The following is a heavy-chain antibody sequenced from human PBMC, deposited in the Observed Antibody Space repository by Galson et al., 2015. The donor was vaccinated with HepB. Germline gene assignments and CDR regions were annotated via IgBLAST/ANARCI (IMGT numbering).Heavy chain of an antibody. D-gene: IGHD6-13*01. J-gene: IGHJ4*02. V-gene: IGHV3-48*02. CDR1: GFTFSDYG. CDR3: ARSEGYSSTWYRVY. CDR2: ISSSGRTI. Sequence: LRLSCAASGFTFSDYGMSWVPQAPRQELQWLSYISSSGRTIYYVASVKDRFTISRDNAKNSLDLQMNSVRDDDTGAYYCARSEGYSSTWYRVYWGQGVLFTVSS.